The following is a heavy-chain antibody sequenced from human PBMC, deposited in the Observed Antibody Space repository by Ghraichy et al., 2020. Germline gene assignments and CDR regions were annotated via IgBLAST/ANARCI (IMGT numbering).Heavy chain of an antibody. CDR1: GGTFSSYA. CDR2: IIPIFGTA. CDR3: AVQLLNRLRDY. J-gene: IGHJ4*02. D-gene: IGHD2-2*01. Sequence: SVKVSCKASGGTFSSYAISWVRQAPGQGLEWMGGIIPIFGTANYAQKFQGRVTITADKSTSTAYMELSSLRSEDTAVYYCAVQLLNRLRDYWGQGTLVTVSS. V-gene: IGHV1-69*06.